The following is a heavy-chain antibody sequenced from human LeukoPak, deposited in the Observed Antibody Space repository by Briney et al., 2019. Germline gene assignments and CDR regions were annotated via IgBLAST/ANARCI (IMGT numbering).Heavy chain of an antibody. V-gene: IGHV5-51*01. CDR1: GYSFTSYW. D-gene: IGHD3-3*01. CDR3: ARPPITIFGVVGYAFDI. J-gene: IGHJ3*02. Sequence: GESLKISCKGSGYSFTSYWIGWVRRMPGKGLEWMGIIYPGDSDTRYSPSFQGQVTISADKSISTAYLQWSSLKASDTAMYYCARPPITIFGVVGYAFDIWGQGTMVTVSS. CDR2: IYPGDSDT.